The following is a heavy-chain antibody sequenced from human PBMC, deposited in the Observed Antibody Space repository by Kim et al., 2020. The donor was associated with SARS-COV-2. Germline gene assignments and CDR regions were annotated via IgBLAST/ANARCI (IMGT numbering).Heavy chain of an antibody. CDR2: ISYDGSKK. J-gene: IGHJ4*02. D-gene: IGHD4-17*01. CDR3: AKDPTTGAYQQLVRNYGDYDGAYFDY. Sequence: GGSLRLSCAASGFTFSSYGMHWVRQAPGKGLEWVAVISYDGSKKYYADSVKGRFTISRDNSKNTLYLQMNSLRAEDTAVYYCAKDPTTGAYQQLVRNYGDYDGAYFDYWGQGTLVTVSS. V-gene: IGHV3-30*18. CDR1: GFTFSSYG.